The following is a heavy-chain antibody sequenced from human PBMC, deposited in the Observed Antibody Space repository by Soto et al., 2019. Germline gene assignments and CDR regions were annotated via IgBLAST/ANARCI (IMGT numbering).Heavy chain of an antibody. CDR3: ARHGYCSSTSCQKYYYYYGMDV. V-gene: IGHV5-10-1*01. Sequence: GESLKISCKGSGYSFTSYWISWVRQMPGKGLEWMGRIDPSDSYTNYSPSFQGHVTISADKSISTAYLQWSSLKASDTAVYYCARHGYCSSTSCQKYYYYYGMDVWGQGTTVTVSS. CDR2: IDPSDSYT. J-gene: IGHJ6*02. D-gene: IGHD2-2*03. CDR1: GYSFTSYW.